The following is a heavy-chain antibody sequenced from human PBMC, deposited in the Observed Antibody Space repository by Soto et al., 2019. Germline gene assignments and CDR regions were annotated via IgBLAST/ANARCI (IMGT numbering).Heavy chain of an antibody. V-gene: IGHV3-7*01. CDR2: IKEDGSEK. CDR1: GSTFSNYW. D-gene: IGHD3-10*01. CDR3: AVGREVRGVTWGNFDY. Sequence: EVQLVESGGGLVQPGGSLRLSCAASGSTFSNYWMSWVRQAPGKGLEWVANIKEDGSEKYYVDSVKGRFTISRDNAKNSLYLQMNSLRAEDTAVFYCAVGREVRGVTWGNFDYWGQGTLVTVSS. J-gene: IGHJ4*02.